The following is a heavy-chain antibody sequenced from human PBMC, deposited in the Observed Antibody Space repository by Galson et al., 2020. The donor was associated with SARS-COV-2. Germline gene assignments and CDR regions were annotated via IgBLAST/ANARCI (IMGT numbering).Heavy chain of an antibody. D-gene: IGHD3-10*01. V-gene: IGHV3-74*01. Sequence: GGSLRLSCVTSGLTFRDTWMHWVRQDPEKGLTWVARIKPDGTITAYADSVKGRFTISRDNAKNTLYLQMNSLRAEDTAMYYCTRDRNSGSFADYWGQGTQVTVSS. J-gene: IGHJ4*02. CDR1: GLTFRDTW. CDR3: TRDRNSGSFADY. CDR2: IKPDGTIT.